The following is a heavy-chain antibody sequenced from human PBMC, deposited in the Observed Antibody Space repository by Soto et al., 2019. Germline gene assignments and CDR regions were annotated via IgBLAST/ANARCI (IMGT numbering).Heavy chain of an antibody. D-gene: IGHD3-3*01. CDR2: ISSSSSYI. Sequence: GGSLRLSCAASGFTFSSYSMNWVRQAPGKGLEWDSSISSSSSYIYYADSVKGRFTISRDNAKNSLYLQMNSLRAEDTAVYYCARDHSAIFGVVALMDVWGQGTTVTVSS. CDR3: ARDHSAIFGVVALMDV. CDR1: GFTFSSYS. V-gene: IGHV3-21*01. J-gene: IGHJ6*02.